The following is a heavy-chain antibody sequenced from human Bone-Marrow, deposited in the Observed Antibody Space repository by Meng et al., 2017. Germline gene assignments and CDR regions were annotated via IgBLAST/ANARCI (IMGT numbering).Heavy chain of an antibody. J-gene: IGHJ4*02. Sequence: GGSLRLSCAASGFTFSSYAMSWVRQAPGKGLEWVSAISGSGGSTYYADSVKGRFTISRDNSKNTPYLQMNSLRAEDTAVYYCAKPFWELLGKYYFDYWGQGTLVTVSS. CDR3: AKPFWELLGKYYFDY. CDR1: GFTFSSYA. D-gene: IGHD1-26*01. CDR2: ISGSGGST. V-gene: IGHV3-23*01.